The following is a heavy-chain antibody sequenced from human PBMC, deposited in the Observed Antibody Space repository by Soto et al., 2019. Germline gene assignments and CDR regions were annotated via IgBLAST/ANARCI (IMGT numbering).Heavy chain of an antibody. D-gene: IGHD3-3*01. CDR1: GFTFSSYG. J-gene: IGHJ4*02. Sequence: QVQLVESGGGVVQPGRSLRLSCAASGFTFSSYGMHWVRQAPGKGLEWVAVISYDGSNKYYADSVKGRFTISRDNSKNTLYLQMNSLRAADPAVYYCANDMGDYYIWNYFDYWGQGTLVTVSS. CDR3: ANDMGDYYIWNYFDY. CDR2: ISYDGSNK. V-gene: IGHV3-30*18.